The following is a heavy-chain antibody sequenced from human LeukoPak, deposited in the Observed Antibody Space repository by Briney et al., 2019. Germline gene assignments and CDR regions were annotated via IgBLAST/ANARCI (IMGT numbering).Heavy chain of an antibody. CDR2: ISGSGGST. Sequence: GGSLRLSCAASGFTFSSYAMSWVRQAPGKGLEWVSAISGSGGSTYYADSVKGRFTISRDNSKNTLYLQMNSLRAEDTAVYYCXXXXXXXXXXXXXXSKYNWFDPWGQGTLVTVSS. V-gene: IGHV3-23*01. J-gene: IGHJ5*02. CDR1: GFTFSSYA. CDR3: XXXXXXXXXXXXXXSKYNWFDP.